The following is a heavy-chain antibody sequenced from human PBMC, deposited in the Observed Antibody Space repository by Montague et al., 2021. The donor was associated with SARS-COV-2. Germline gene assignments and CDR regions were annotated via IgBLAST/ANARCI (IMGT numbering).Heavy chain of an antibody. CDR3: ARGVVAAPPVVDY. V-gene: IGHV4-39*07. J-gene: IGHJ4*02. D-gene: IGHD2-15*01. Sequence: SETLSLTCSVSGDSINNSRYYWGWIRQPPGKGLEWIGTIYYSGSAYYNPSLKSRVTISVDTSKDQFSLKLNSVTAADTAMYYCARGVVAAPPVVDYWGRGTLVTVSS. CDR1: GDSINNSRYY. CDR2: IYYSGSA.